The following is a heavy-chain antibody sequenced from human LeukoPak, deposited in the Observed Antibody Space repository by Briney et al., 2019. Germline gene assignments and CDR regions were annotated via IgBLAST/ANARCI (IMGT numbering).Heavy chain of an antibody. V-gene: IGHV3-23*01. D-gene: IGHD6-19*01. CDR1: GVTFSSYA. CDR2: ISGSGGST. CDR3: AKDTLALYSSGWSTGGDY. J-gene: IGHJ4*02. Sequence: PGGSLRLSCAASGVTFSSYAMSWVRQAPGKGLEWVAAISGSGGSTYYADSVKGRFTISRDNSKNTLYLQMNSLRAEDTAVYYCAKDTLALYSSGWSTGGDYWGQGTLVTVSS.